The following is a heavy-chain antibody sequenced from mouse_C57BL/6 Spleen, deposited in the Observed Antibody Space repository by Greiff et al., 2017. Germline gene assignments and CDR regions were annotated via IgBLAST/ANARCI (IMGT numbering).Heavy chain of an antibody. CDR3: ARDRITTVVAWYFDY. CDR1: GYTFTSYW. V-gene: IGHV1-72*01. D-gene: IGHD1-1*01. Sequence: VQLQQPGAELVKPGASVKLSCKASGYTFTSYWMHWVKQRPGRGLEWIGRIDPNSGGTKYNEKFKSKATLTVDKPSSTAYMQLSSLTSEDSAVYYCARDRITTVVAWYFDYWGQGTTLTVSS. J-gene: IGHJ2*01. CDR2: IDPNSGGT.